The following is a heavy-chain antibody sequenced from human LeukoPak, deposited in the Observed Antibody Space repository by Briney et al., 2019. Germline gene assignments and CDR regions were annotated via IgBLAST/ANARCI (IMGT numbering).Heavy chain of an antibody. V-gene: IGHV3-21*01. CDR1: GFTLSTFA. CDR2: ITGSGPYI. D-gene: IGHD7-27*01. J-gene: IGHJ4*02. Sequence: PGGSLRLSCAASGFTLSTFAMHWVRQSPGKGLEWVSSITGSGPYILYADSVKRRFTISIDNAKNTLYLQMNGLRAEDTAVYYCARNRGELGTFDYWGPGTLVTVSS. CDR3: ARNRGELGTFDY.